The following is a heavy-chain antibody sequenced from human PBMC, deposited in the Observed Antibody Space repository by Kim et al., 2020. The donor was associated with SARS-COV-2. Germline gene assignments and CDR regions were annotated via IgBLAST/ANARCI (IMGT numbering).Heavy chain of an antibody. CDR3: ASLWAGYFDL. V-gene: IGHV4-4*08. CDR2: GAT. Sequence: GATKHTPSPRSRVTISVDTSQNQFSLKVNSVTAADTAVYYCASLWAGYFDLWGRGTLVSVSS. D-gene: IGHD3-10*01. J-gene: IGHJ2*01.